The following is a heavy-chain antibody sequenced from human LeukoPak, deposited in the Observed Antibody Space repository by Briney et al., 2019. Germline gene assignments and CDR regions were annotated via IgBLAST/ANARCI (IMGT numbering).Heavy chain of an antibody. CDR2: IYYSGST. D-gene: IGHD3-16*01. CDR1: GGSISSGDYY. CDR3: ARDRAFGVDFDY. Sequence: SQTLSLTCTVSGGSISSGDYYWSWIRQPPGKGLEWIGYIYYSGSTYYNPSLKSRVTISVDTSKNQFSLKLSSVTAADTAVYYCARDRAFGVDFDYWGQGTLVTVSS. J-gene: IGHJ4*02. V-gene: IGHV4-30-4*01.